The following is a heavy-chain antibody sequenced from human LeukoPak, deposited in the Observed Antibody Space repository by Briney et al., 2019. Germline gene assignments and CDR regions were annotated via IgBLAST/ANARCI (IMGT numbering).Heavy chain of an antibody. CDR3: ARAAVAATRHSPGRYYYYGMDV. D-gene: IGHD2-15*01. Sequence: SETLSLTCAVYGGSFSGYYWSWIRQPPGKGLEWIGEINHSGSTNYNPSLKSRVTISVDTSKNQFSLKLSSVTAADTPVYYCARAAVAATRHSPGRYYYYGMDVWGKGTTVTVSS. CDR1: GGSFSGYY. CDR2: INHSGST. J-gene: IGHJ6*04. V-gene: IGHV4-34*01.